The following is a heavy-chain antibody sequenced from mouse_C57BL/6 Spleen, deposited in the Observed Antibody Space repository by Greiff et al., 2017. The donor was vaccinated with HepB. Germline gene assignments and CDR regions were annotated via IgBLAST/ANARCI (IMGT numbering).Heavy chain of an antibody. J-gene: IGHJ3*01. CDR1: GYTFTSYW. CDR3: ARSGLRYWFAY. CDR2: IDPSDSYT. V-gene: IGHV1-50*01. Sequence: QVQLQQPGAELVKPGASVKLSCKASGYTFTSYWMQWVKQRPGQGLGWIGEIDPSDSYTNYNQKFKGKATLTVDTSSSTACMQLSSLTSEDSAFYYCARSGLRYWFAYWGQGTLVTVSA. D-gene: IGHD1-1*01.